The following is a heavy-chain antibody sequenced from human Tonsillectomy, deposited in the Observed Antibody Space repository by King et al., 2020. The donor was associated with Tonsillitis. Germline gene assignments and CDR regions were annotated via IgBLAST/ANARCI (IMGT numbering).Heavy chain of an antibody. CDR2: MYYSGSI. J-gene: IGHJ4*02. Sequence: QLQESGPGVVKPSETLSLTCTVSGGSIRSGDHFWAWIRQPPGKGLEWIGYMYYSGSIFYNPSLKSRITISGGTSENRFSLKLSSVTAADTAVYCCARYVSGTFDDWGQGALVTVSS. CDR1: GGSIRSGDHF. D-gene: IGHD1-26*01. V-gene: IGHV4-39*01. CDR3: ARYVSGTFDD.